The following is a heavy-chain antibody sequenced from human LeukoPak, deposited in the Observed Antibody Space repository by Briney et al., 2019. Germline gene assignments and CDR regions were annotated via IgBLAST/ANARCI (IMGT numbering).Heavy chain of an antibody. J-gene: IGHJ4*02. Sequence: SETLSLTCTVSGGSISSGGYYWSWIRQHPGKGLEWIGYIYYSGSTYYNPSLKSRVTISVDTSKNQFSLKLSSVTAVDTAVYYCARARRLRADYWGQGTLVTVSS. D-gene: IGHD3-22*01. CDR2: IYYSGST. CDR1: GGSISSGGYY. CDR3: ARARRLRADY. V-gene: IGHV4-31*03.